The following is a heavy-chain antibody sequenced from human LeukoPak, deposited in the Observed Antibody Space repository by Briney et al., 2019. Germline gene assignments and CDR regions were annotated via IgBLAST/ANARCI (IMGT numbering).Heavy chain of an antibody. CDR2: MYYSGST. Sequence: PSETLSLTCTVSGGSISSSSYYWSWIRQPPGKGLEWIGYMYYSGSTNYNPSLKSRVTISVDTSKNQFSLKLSSVTAADTAVYYCARGGVDSGYDWGGSYYYYYMDVWGKGTTVTVSS. J-gene: IGHJ6*03. V-gene: IGHV4-61*01. CDR3: ARGGVDSGYDWGGSYYYYYMDV. CDR1: GGSISSSSYY. D-gene: IGHD5-12*01.